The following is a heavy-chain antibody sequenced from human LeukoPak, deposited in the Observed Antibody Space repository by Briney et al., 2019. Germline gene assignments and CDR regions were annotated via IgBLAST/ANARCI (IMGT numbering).Heavy chain of an antibody. CDR1: GFTFSIFP. Sequence: GGSLRLSCEASGFTFSIFPMHWVRQAPGKGLEWVALISSGSEKYYADSVKGRFTIPRDNSKNMLYLQMNSLRADDTAVYYCARDLELSAVYYFDPWGQGTLVIVSS. D-gene: IGHD3-3*01. V-gene: IGHV3-30*04. CDR2: ISSGSEK. J-gene: IGHJ4*02. CDR3: ARDLELSAVYYFDP.